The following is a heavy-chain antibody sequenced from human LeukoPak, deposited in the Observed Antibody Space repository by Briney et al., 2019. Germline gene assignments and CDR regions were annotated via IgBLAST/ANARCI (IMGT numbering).Heavy chain of an antibody. CDR1: GGSISSYY. J-gene: IGHJ4*02. CDR3: ARHASGTFHQLDY. CDR2: IHYSGST. Sequence: PSETLSLTCSVSGGSISSYYWGWIRQPPGKGLVWIGTIHYSGSTYFSPSLKSRVSISVDTSKDQFSLKLRSVTAADTAIYYCARHASGTFHQLDYWGQGTLVTVSS. D-gene: IGHD3-10*01. V-gene: IGHV4-39*01.